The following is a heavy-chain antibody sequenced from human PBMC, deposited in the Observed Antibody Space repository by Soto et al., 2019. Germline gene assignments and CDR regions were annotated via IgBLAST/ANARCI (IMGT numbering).Heavy chain of an antibody. Sequence: EVQLVESGGGLVQPGGSLRLSCEASRGAFGDYWLHWVRQAPGTGLVWVSRINRDANDIIYADSGKGRFTASRDNAKNMVFLQMNSLRVEDTTVYYCARAVPHNWFDSWGQGTLVTVSS. J-gene: IGHJ5*01. CDR1: RGAFGDYW. D-gene: IGHD3-10*02. V-gene: IGHV3-74*01. CDR3: ARAVPHNWFDS. CDR2: INRDANDI.